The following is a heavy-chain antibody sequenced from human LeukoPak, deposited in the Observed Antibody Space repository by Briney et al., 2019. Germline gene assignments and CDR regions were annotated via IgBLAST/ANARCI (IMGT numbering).Heavy chain of an antibody. CDR1: GGSISSSSYY. CDR3: ATTTSILAFDI. Sequence: SETLSLTCTVSGGSISSSSYYWGWIRQPPGKGLEWIGEINHSGSTNYNPSLKSRVTISVDTSKNQFSPKLSSVTAADTTVYYCATTTSILAFDIWGQGTMVTVSS. D-gene: IGHD3-3*01. CDR2: INHSGST. V-gene: IGHV4-39*07. J-gene: IGHJ3*02.